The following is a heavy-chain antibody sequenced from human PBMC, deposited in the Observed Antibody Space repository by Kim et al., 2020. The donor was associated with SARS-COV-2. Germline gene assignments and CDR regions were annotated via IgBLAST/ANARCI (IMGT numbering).Heavy chain of an antibody. V-gene: IGHV7-4-1*02. CDR1: GYTFTTYA. CDR2: INTNTGSP. J-gene: IGHJ4*02. Sequence: ASVKVSCKTSGYTFTTYAMNWVRQAPGQGLEWMGWINTNTGSPTYAQGFTGRFVFSLDTSVSTAYLQISSLEAEDTAVYYCARDDRGDSSGFYYDYWGQGNLVTDSS. CDR3: ARDDRGDSSGFYYDY. D-gene: IGHD3-22*01.